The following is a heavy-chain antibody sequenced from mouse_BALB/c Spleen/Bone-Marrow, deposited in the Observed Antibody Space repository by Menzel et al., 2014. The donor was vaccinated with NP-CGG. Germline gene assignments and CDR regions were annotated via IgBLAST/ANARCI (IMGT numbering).Heavy chain of an antibody. V-gene: IGHV5-12-1*01. Sequence: EVKLMESGGGLVKPEGSLKLSCAASGFAFSSYDMSWVRQTPEKRLEWVAYISSGGGSTYYPDTVKGRFTISRDNAKNTLYLQMSSLKSEDTAMYYCARPLYYYGSSPFYAMDYWGQGTSVTVSS. CDR2: ISSGGGST. CDR1: GFAFSSYD. CDR3: ARPLYYYGSSPFYAMDY. J-gene: IGHJ4*01. D-gene: IGHD1-1*01.